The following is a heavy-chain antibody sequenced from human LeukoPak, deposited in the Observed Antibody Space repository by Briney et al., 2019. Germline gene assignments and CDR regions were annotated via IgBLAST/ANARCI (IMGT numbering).Heavy chain of an antibody. Sequence: SQTLSLTCTVSGGSISSGSYYWSWIRQPAGKGLEWIGRFYTSGSTNYNPSLKSRVTISVDTSKNQFSLKLSSVTAADTAVYYCARLIWFGGAFDIWGQGTMVTVSS. CDR3: ARLIWFGGAFDI. J-gene: IGHJ3*02. D-gene: IGHD3-10*01. V-gene: IGHV4-61*02. CDR2: FYTSGST. CDR1: GGSISSGSYY.